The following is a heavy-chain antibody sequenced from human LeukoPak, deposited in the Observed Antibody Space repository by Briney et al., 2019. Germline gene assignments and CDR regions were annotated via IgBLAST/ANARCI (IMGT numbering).Heavy chain of an antibody. CDR3: AKEMREYGSSLGYFDY. CDR2: ISWNSGSI. Sequence: GGSLRLSCAASGFTFDDYAMHWVRHAPGKGLEWVSGISWNSGSIGYADSVKGRFTISRDNAKNSLYLQMNSLRAEDTALYYCAKEMREYGSSLGYFDYWGQGTLVTVSS. J-gene: IGHJ4*02. D-gene: IGHD3-10*01. CDR1: GFTFDDYA. V-gene: IGHV3-9*01.